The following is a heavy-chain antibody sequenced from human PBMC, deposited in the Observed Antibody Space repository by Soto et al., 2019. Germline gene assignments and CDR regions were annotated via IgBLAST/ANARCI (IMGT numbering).Heavy chain of an antibody. CDR1: GYTFTSYD. CDR3: ARESGGATATLDYYYFYMDV. CDR2: MNPNSGDT. Sequence: ASLKVSCKSSGYTFTSYDINWVRQATGQGLEWMGWMNPNSGDTGYAQKFKGRVTMTRDTSVRTAFMELNWLKSDDTAVYYCARESGGATATLDYYYFYMDVWGIGTTVTVSS. V-gene: IGHV1-8*01. D-gene: IGHD5-12*01. J-gene: IGHJ6*03.